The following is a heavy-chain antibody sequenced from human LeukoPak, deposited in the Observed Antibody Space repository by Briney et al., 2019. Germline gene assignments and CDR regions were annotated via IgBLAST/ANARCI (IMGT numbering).Heavy chain of an antibody. V-gene: IGHV1-69*05. J-gene: IGHJ4*02. CDR3: ARQVVAAGFDD. CDR1: GGTFRDYA. Sequence: SVKVSCKASGGTFRDYALSWVRLAPGQGLEWMGGIVPIFDSPTYSQNFQDRVSMTIDESTATAYLELRSLRSDDTAIYYCARQVVAAGFDDWGQGTLVTVSS. D-gene: IGHD6-25*01. CDR2: IVPIFDSP.